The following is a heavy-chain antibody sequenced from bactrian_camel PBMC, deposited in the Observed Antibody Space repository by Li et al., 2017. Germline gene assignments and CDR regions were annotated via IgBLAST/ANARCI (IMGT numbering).Heavy chain of an antibody. J-gene: IGHJ4*01. CDR1: RVPQDRHSGYC. CDR2: ISSGGRTT. Sequence: HVQLVESGGGSVQNGGSLRLSCAASRVPQDRHSGYCMGWFRQTPGKEREAVAAISSGGRTTFYDDSRKGRFTISQDNSKTTLYLQMNSLNPADTATYYCGNVPGYECTLGSWEPPQSYWGQGTQVTVS. D-gene: IGHD3*01. V-gene: IGHV3S1*01. CDR3: GNVPGYECTLGSWEPPQSY.